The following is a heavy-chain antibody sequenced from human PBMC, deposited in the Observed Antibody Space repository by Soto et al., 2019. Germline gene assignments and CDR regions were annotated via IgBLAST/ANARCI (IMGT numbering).Heavy chain of an antibody. J-gene: IGHJ6*04. Sequence: GGSLRLSCAASGFTLSSYWMSWVRQAPGKGLEWVANIKQDGSEKYYVDSVKGRFTISRDNAKNSLYLQMNSLRAEDTAVYYCARDKRYYDFWSGYPFWGKGTTVTVSS. CDR2: IKQDGSEK. CDR1: GFTLSSYW. D-gene: IGHD3-3*01. V-gene: IGHV3-7*01. CDR3: ARDKRYYDFWSGYPF.